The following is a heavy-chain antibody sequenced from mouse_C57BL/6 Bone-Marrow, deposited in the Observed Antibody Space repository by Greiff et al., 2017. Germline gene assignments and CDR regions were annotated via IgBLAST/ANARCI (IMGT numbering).Heavy chain of an antibody. CDR1: GYTFTSYW. V-gene: IGHV1-64*01. Sequence: VQLQQPGAELVKPGASVKLSCKASGYTFTSYWMHWVKQRPGQGLEWIGMIHPNSGSTNYNEKFKSKATLTVDKSSSTAYMQLSSLTSEDSAVYYCAREKSYGNYYVDYWGQGTTLTVSS. CDR3: AREKSYGNYYVDY. D-gene: IGHD2-1*01. CDR2: IHPNSGST. J-gene: IGHJ2*01.